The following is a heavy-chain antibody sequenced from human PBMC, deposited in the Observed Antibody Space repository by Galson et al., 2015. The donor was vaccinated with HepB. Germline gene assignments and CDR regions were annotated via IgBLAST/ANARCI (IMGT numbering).Heavy chain of an antibody. V-gene: IGHV3-21*01. Sequence: SLRLSCAVSGFSFSNYSMNWVRQAPGKGLEWVSFISSSSSYIFYADSVKGRFTMSRDNAKNSLYLQMNSLRAEDTAVYYCARDSRYRDYYYYGMDVWGQGTTVTVSS. J-gene: IGHJ6*02. CDR2: ISSSSSYI. CDR1: GFSFSNYS. D-gene: IGHD1-1*01. CDR3: ARDSRYRDYYYYGMDV.